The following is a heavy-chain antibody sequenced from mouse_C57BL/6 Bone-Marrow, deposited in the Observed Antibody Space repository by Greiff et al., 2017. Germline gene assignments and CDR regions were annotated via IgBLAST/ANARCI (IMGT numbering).Heavy chain of an antibody. Sequence: LVESGAELVRPGASVKLSCTASGFNITDDYMHWVKQRPEQGLEWIGWIDPENGDTEYATNFQGKATITADTSSNTAYLQLSSLPSEDTSVYYWTTTRGLPPWFAHWGQGTLVTVSA. D-gene: IGHD2-2*01. CDR1: GFNITDDY. CDR3: TTTRGLPPWFAH. CDR2: IDPENGDT. V-gene: IGHV14-4*01. J-gene: IGHJ3*01.